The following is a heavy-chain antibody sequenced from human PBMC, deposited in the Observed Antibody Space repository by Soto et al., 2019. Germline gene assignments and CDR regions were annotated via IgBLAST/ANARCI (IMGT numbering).Heavy chain of an antibody. CDR3: VTHRYADFDPPSTDH. J-gene: IGHJ4*02. D-gene: IGHD3-9*01. CDR1: GYTFTNFG. CDR2: VTTLHGKT. V-gene: IGHV1-18*01. Sequence: QVRLVQSGAEVKKPGASVKVSCETSGYTFTNFGISSGRRDPGQGLEWMGWVTTLHGKTNDAQQFQGRITVTTDTPMRTVNIKWRSLISDDTAIYSWVTHRYADFDPPSTDHWGQGTLITVSS.